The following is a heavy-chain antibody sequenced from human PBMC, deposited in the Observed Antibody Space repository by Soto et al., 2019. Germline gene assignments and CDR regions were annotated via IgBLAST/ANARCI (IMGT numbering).Heavy chain of an antibody. CDR1: GGSVTRSDYY. CDR3: AGRAGDAVADL. Sequence: QLLLQESGPRLVKPSETLSLICSVSGGSVTRSDYYWGWIRQPPGKGLEWVASVSFSGSTYYNPSLRTRVTVSMDRSKNHFSLQLSSVTAAETDLYGCAGRAGDAVADLWGACTLVTVSS. V-gene: IGHV4-39*02. CDR2: VSFSGST. D-gene: IGHD2-21*02. J-gene: IGHJ1*01.